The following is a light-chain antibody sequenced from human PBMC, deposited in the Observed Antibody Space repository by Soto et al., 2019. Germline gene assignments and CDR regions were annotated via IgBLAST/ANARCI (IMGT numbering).Light chain of an antibody. CDR1: QSVSSN. V-gene: IGKV3-15*01. J-gene: IGKJ4*01. CDR2: VAS. CDR3: QQYSVWPLT. Sequence: EIVMTQSPATLSVSPGERATLSCRASQSVSSNLAWYQQKPGQTPKLLIYVASTRATGIPARFSGSGSGTEFTRTISSLQSEDFAVYYCQQYSVWPLTFGGGTKVEFK.